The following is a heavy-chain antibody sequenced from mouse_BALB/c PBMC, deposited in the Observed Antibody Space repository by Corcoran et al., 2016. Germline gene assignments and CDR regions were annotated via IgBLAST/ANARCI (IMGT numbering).Heavy chain of an antibody. V-gene: IGHV9-1*02. Sequence: QIQLVQSGPELKKPGETVKISCKASGYTFTNYGMNWVKQAPGKGLKWMGWINTYTGETTYADDFKGRFAFSLETSARTAYLQINNLKNDDMSTDCFARSDVYHTTYDRYYWGQGTSVTGCS. D-gene: IGHD2-3*01. CDR2: INTYTGET. J-gene: IGHJ4*01. CDR1: GYTFTNYG. CDR3: ARSDVYHTTYDRYY.